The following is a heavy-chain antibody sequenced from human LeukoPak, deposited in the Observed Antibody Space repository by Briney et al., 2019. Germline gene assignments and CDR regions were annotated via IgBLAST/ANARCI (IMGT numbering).Heavy chain of an antibody. Sequence: GGSLRLSCVASGFTFSDYWMSWVRQAPGMGLEWVANIETDGDEKNHVDSVKGRFTISRDNARNSLYLQMSSLRVEDTAVYYCARDIPSGFYTPDYWGRGTLVTVPS. V-gene: IGHV3-7*01. D-gene: IGHD5-12*01. CDR1: GFTFSDYW. CDR3: ARDIPSGFYTPDY. J-gene: IGHJ4*02. CDR2: IETDGDEK.